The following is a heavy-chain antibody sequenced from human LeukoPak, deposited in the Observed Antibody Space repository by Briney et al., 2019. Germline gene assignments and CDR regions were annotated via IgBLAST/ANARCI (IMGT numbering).Heavy chain of an antibody. V-gene: IGHV4-4*07. J-gene: IGHJ4*02. CDR2: IYTSGST. Sequence: PSETLSLTCTVSGGSISSYYWSWIRQPAGKGLEWIGRIYTSGSTNYNPSLKSRVTMSVDTSKNQFSLKLSSVTAADTAVYYCARLSDFWSGYSFDYWGQGTLVTVSS. CDR1: GGSISSYY. CDR3: ARLSDFWSGYSFDY. D-gene: IGHD3-3*01.